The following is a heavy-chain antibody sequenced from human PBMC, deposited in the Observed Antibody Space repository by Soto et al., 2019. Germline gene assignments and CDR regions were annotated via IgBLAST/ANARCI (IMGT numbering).Heavy chain of an antibody. CDR1: GVSVSTPYW. D-gene: IGHD6-19*01. Sequence: QVYLQESGPGLVKPSGTLSLTCAVSGVSVSTPYWWTWVRQPPGKDLEWIGDVYHTGGNNYNPSLMIRVTISLDKSKNQFSLDMISVTAADTAIYYCAYSTGWYRLDVWGQGTMVIVSS. CDR3: AYSTGWYRLDV. CDR2: VYHTGGN. J-gene: IGHJ3*01. V-gene: IGHV4-4*02.